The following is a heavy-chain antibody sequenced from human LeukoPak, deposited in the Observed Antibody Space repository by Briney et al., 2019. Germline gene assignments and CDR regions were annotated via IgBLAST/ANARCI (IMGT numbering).Heavy chain of an antibody. Sequence: PGGSLRLSCAASGFTFSSYWMSWVRQAPGKGLEWVANIKQDGSEKYYVDSVKGRFTISRDNAKNSLYLQMNSLRDEDTAFYYCAKKALARFGTPWFDPWGQGTLVTVSS. CDR1: GFTFSSYW. V-gene: IGHV3-7*03. CDR2: IKQDGSEK. D-gene: IGHD2-15*01. J-gene: IGHJ5*02. CDR3: AKKALARFGTPWFDP.